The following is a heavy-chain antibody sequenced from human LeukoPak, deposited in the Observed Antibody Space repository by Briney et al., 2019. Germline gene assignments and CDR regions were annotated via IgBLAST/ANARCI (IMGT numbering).Heavy chain of an antibody. D-gene: IGHD1-26*01. CDR3: ASGAQSDY. J-gene: IGHJ4*02. CDR1: GFTFSSYE. V-gene: IGHV3-48*03. CDR2: ISSSATTI. Sequence: PAGSLRLSCAASGFTFSSYEVNWVRQAPGKGLEWVSYISSSATTIYYADSVKGRFTISRDNAKNSVYLQMNSLRVEDTAVYYCASGAQSDYWGQGTLVTVSS.